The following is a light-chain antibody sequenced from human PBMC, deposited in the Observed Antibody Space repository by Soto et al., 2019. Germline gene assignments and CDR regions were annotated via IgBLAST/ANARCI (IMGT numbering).Light chain of an antibody. CDR2: GAS. CDR3: QQYGSSIT. V-gene: IGKV3-20*01. CDR1: QSVSSSY. Sequence: LTNSAGAVSLYKGERATLSCRASQSVSSSYLAWYQQKPGQAPRLLIYGASSRATGIPDRFSGSGSGTDFTLTISRLEPEDFAVYYCQQYGSSITFGPGTKVDIK. J-gene: IGKJ3*01.